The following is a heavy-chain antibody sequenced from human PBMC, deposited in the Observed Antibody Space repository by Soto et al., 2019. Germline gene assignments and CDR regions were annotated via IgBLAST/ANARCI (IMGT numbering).Heavy chain of an antibody. CDR2: ISAFNGNT. CDR3: ARGHSSCCGGSWFAP. Sequence: ASVKVSCKASGYTFTSYGISWVRQAPGQGLEWMGWISAFNGNTYYAQKLQGRVTMTTDTSTSTAYMELRSLRSDDTAVYYCARGHSSCCGGSWFAPWGQGTLVTVSS. CDR1: GYTFTSYG. J-gene: IGHJ5*02. D-gene: IGHD2-15*01. V-gene: IGHV1-18*01.